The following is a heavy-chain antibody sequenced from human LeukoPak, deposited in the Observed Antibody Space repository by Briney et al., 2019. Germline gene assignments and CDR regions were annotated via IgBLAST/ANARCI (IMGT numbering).Heavy chain of an antibody. J-gene: IGHJ5*02. CDR1: GYTFTSYG. V-gene: IGHV1-18*01. CDR3: ARDAVGATRWFDP. CDR2: ISAYNGNT. Sequence: VASVKVSCKASGYTFTSYGISWVRQAPGQGLEWMGWISAYNGNTNYAQKLQGRVTMTTDTSTSTAYMKLRSLRSDDTAVYCCARDAVGATRWFDPWGQGTLVTVSS. D-gene: IGHD1-26*01.